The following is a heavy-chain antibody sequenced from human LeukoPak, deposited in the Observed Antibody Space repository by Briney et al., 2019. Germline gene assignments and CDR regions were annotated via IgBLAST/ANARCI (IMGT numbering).Heavy chain of an antibody. CDR3: ARGFITMVRGVIISYYYYGMDV. J-gene: IGHJ6*02. D-gene: IGHD3-10*01. CDR1: GDSISDYY. Sequence: PSETLSLTCTVSGDSISDYYWSWIRQPPGKGLEWIGYVHYTGRTDYNPSLKSRVTISIDTSKNQFSLRLSSVTAADTAVYYCARGFITMVRGVIISYYYYGMDVWGQGTTVTVSS. CDR2: VHYTGRT. V-gene: IGHV4-59*01.